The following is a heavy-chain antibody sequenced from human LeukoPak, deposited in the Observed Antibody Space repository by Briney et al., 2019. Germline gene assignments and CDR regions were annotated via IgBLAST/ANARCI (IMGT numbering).Heavy chain of an antibody. CDR2: ISAYNGNT. Sequence: ASVKVSCKASGYTFTSYGISWVRQAPGQGLEWMGWISAYNGNTNYAQKLQGRVTMTTDTSTSTAYMELRSLRSDDTAVYYCARVRYSSGWYGVVDWFDPWGQGTLVTVSS. V-gene: IGHV1-18*01. CDR1: GYTFTSYG. CDR3: ARVRYSSGWYGVVDWFDP. D-gene: IGHD6-19*01. J-gene: IGHJ5*02.